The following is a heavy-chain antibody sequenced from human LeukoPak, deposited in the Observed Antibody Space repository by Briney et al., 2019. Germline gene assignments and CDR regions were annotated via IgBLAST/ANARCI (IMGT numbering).Heavy chain of an antibody. CDR1: GYPFTSYD. V-gene: IGHV1-8*01. J-gene: IGHJ4*02. CDR2: MNSNSDNA. Sequence: ASVKVSRKASGYPFTSYDINWVRQATGQGLEWMGWMNSNSDNAGYTEKFQGRVTITRNTSISTVYMELSSLRSEDTAVYFCARRTGNHYGPFDYWGQGTLVTVSS. D-gene: IGHD1-14*01. CDR3: ARRTGNHYGPFDY.